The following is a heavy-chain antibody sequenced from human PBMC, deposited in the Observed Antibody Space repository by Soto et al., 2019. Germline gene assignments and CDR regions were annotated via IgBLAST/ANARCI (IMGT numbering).Heavy chain of an antibody. J-gene: IGHJ5*02. D-gene: IGHD3-10*01. V-gene: IGHV1-18*01. Sequence: QVQLVQSGGEVKKPGASVKVSCKASGYTFTNYGISWVRQAPGQGLEWMGWINVYNGNTKYAQKVQGRVTMTTDTXTXTXXMELRSLRSDDTAVYYGARGVGSGSYYNQYNWFDPWGQGTLVTVSS. CDR1: GYTFTNYG. CDR2: INVYNGNT. CDR3: ARGVGSGSYYNQYNWFDP.